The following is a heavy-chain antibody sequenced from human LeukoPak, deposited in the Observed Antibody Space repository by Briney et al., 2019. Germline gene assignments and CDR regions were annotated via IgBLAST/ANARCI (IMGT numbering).Heavy chain of an antibody. CDR2: IYYSGTT. CDR3: ARRNDYDFWSGNQYYFDC. D-gene: IGHD3-3*01. Sequence: SETLSLTCSVSDGSISSRSHYWGWIRQSPGKGLEWIGSIYYSGTTFYNPSLQSRVSISVDTSRNKFSLRLNSVTAADTAVYYCARRNDYDFWSGNQYYFDCWGLGTLVTVSS. J-gene: IGHJ4*02. CDR1: DGSISSRSHY. V-gene: IGHV4-39*01.